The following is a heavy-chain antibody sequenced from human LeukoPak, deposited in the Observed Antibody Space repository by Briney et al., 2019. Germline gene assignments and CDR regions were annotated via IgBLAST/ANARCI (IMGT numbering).Heavy chain of an antibody. Sequence: ASVTVSCTASGYTFTTYGISWVRQAPGQGLERIGWISAYNGNTNYAQKLQGRVTMTTDTSTSTAYMELRSLRSDDTAVYYCARARSLGSYYYYMAVWGKGTTVTVSS. CDR1: GYTFTTYG. CDR3: ARARSLGSYYYYMAV. CDR2: ISAYNGNT. J-gene: IGHJ6*03. D-gene: IGHD7-27*01. V-gene: IGHV1-18*01.